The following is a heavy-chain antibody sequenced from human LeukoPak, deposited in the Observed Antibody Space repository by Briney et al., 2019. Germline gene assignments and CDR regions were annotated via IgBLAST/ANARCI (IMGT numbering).Heavy chain of an antibody. CDR2: IYTSGST. CDR3: ARIVVVPAATSWFDP. V-gene: IGHV4-4*07. CDR1: GGSISSYY. Sequence: SETLSLTCTVSGGSISSYYWSWIRQPAGKGLEWIGRIYTSGSTNYNPSLKSRVTTSVDTSKNQFSLKLSSVTAADTAVYYCARIVVVPAATSWFDPWGQGTLVTVSS. J-gene: IGHJ5*02. D-gene: IGHD2-2*01.